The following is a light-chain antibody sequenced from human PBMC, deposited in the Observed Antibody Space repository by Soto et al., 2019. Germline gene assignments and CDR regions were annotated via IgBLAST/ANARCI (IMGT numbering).Light chain of an antibody. V-gene: IGKV1-5*01. Sequence: DIQMTQSPSTLSASVGDRLTITCRASQSIYRWLAWYQQKPGKAPKLLIYDASSLESGVPSRFSGSGSGTDFTLTVSRLQPDDFAAYYCQQYNTYPYTFGQGTKLEIK. CDR1: QSIYRW. CDR3: QQYNTYPYT. CDR2: DAS. J-gene: IGKJ2*01.